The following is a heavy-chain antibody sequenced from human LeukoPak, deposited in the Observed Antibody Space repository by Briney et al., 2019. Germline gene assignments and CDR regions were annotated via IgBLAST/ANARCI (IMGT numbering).Heavy chain of an antibody. CDR1: AESFSGFY. CDR3: ARNYLGGLDP. CDR2: INNYATA. J-gene: IGHJ5*02. V-gene: IGHV4-34*01. Sequence: NPWETLSLTCAFKAESFSGFYWSWVRQPPGRGREWIAEINNYATANYSPSLKSRATISVDSVDTSGMQYSLKFSFVTAADTAVYYCARNYLGGLDPWGQGTLVIVSS. D-gene: IGHD5-24*01.